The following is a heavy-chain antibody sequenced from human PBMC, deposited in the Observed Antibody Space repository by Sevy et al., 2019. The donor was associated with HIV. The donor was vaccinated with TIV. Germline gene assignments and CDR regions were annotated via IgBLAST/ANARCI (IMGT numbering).Heavy chain of an antibody. CDR3: ARGGMDSSGYYYFQSVGIDY. CDR1: GGSISSGGYY. Sequence: SETLSLTCTVSGGSISSGGYYWSWIRQHPGKGLEWIGYIYYSGSTYYNPSLKSRVTISVDTSKNQFSLKLSSVTAADTAVYYCARGGMDSSGYYYFQSVGIDYWGQGTLVTVSS. CDR2: IYYSGST. J-gene: IGHJ4*02. D-gene: IGHD3-22*01. V-gene: IGHV4-31*03.